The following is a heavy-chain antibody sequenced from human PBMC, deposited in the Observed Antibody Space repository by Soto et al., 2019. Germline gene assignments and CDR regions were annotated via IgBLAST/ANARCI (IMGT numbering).Heavy chain of an antibody. CDR1: GFTVSSNY. J-gene: IGHJ6*02. V-gene: IGHV3-53*01. CDR3: ARDPISSSSPIDYYYYGMDV. Sequence: EVQLVESGGGLIQPGGSLRLSCAASGFTVSSNYMSWVRQAPGKGLEWVSVIYSGGSTYYADSVKGRFTISRDNSKNTLYLQMNSLRAEDTAVYYCARDPISSSSPIDYYYYGMDVWGQGTTVTVSS. CDR2: IYSGGST. D-gene: IGHD6-6*01.